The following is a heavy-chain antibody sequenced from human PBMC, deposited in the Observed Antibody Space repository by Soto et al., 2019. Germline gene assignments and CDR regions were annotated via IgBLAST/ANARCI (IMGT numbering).Heavy chain of an antibody. J-gene: IGHJ3*01. D-gene: IGHD2-2*01. CDR1: GFTFSSYS. Sequence: EVQLVESGGGLVKPGGSLRLSCAASGFTFSSYSMNWVRQAPGKGLEWVSSISSGSSYIYYADSVKGRFTISRDNAKNSLYLQMNSLRAEDTAVYYCARDLGDLGYCSSTSCYANDAFDLWGQGTMVTVSS. CDR3: ARDLGDLGYCSSTSCYANDAFDL. V-gene: IGHV3-21*01. CDR2: ISSGSSYI.